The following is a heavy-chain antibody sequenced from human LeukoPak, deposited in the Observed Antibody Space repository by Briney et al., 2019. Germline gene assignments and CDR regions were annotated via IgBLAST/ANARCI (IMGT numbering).Heavy chain of an antibody. Sequence: PSETLSLTCAVYGGSFSGYYWSWIRQPPGKGLEWIGEINHSGSTNYNPSLKSRVTISVDTFKNQFSLKLSSVTAADTAVYYCARVAVIWGFDPWGQGTLVTVSS. CDR2: INHSGST. J-gene: IGHJ5*02. V-gene: IGHV4-34*01. CDR1: GGSFSGYY. CDR3: ARVAVIWGFDP. D-gene: IGHD6-19*01.